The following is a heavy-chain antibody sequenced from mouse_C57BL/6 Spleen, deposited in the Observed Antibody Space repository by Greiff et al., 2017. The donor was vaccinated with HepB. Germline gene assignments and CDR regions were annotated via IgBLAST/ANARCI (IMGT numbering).Heavy chain of an antibody. V-gene: IGHV5-9*01. J-gene: IGHJ1*03. D-gene: IGHD2-4*01. CDR2: ISGGGGNT. Sequence: DVKLVESGGGLVKPGGSLKLSCAASGFTFSSYTMSWVRQTPEKRLEWVATISGGGGNTYYPDSVKGRFTISRDNAKNTLYLQMSSLRSEDTALYYCARERKSYDYDWYFDVWGTGTTVTVSS. CDR3: ARERKSYDYDWYFDV. CDR1: GFTFSSYT.